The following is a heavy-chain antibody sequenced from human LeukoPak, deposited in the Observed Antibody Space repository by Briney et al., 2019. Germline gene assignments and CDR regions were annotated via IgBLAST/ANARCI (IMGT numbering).Heavy chain of an antibody. V-gene: IGHV3-33*06. Sequence: GGPLRLSCAASGFTFSSYAMHWVRQAPGKGLEWVAVIWYDGSNKYYADSVKGRFTISRDNSKNTLYLQMNSLRAEDTAVYYCAKGGGLYCTNGVCQGTYYYYYMDVWGKGTTVTVSS. CDR3: AKGGGLYCTNGVCQGTYYYYYMDV. D-gene: IGHD2-8*01. CDR2: IWYDGSNK. J-gene: IGHJ6*03. CDR1: GFTFSSYA.